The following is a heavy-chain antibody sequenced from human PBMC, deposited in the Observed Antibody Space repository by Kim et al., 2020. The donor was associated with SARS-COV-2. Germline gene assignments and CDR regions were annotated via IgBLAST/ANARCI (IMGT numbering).Heavy chain of an antibody. CDR3: ARDAGLRLRYAYY. V-gene: IGHV3-11*05. J-gene: IGHJ4*02. D-gene: IGHD3-9*01. Sequence: GGSLRLSCAASGFTFSDYYMSWIRQAPGKGLEWVSYISSSSSYTNYADSVKGRFTISRDNAKNSLYLQMNSLRAEDTAVYYCARDAGLRLRYAYYWGQGTLVTVSS. CDR1: GFTFSDYY. CDR2: ISSSSSYT.